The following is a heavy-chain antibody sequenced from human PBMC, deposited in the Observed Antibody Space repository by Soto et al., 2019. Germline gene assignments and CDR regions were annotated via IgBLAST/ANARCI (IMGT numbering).Heavy chain of an antibody. CDR1: GGSISSSSYY. CDR2: IYYSGST. CDR3: ATPPVPIPITTCFDP. J-gene: IGHJ5*02. Sequence: QLQLQESGPGLVKPSETLSLTCTVSGGSISSSSYYWGWIRQPPGKGLEWIGSIYYSGSTYYNPSLKGRVPIPVDPPKTHFPRKRGSVPAAHAAVYYCATPPVPIPITTCFDPWGQGPLVTVSS. V-gene: IGHV4-39*01. D-gene: IGHD3-22*01.